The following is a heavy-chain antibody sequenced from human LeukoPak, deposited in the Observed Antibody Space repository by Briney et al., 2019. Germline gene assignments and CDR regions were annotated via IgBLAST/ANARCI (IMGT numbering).Heavy chain of an antibody. Sequence: GGSLRLSCVASGFTFSSYGMHWVRQAPGKGLEWVAVISYDGSNKYYADSVKGRFTISRDNSKNTLYLQMNSLRAEDTAVYYCAKPLVKYSRSWYVFDYWGQGTLVTVSS. J-gene: IGHJ4*02. CDR2: ISYDGSNK. CDR1: GFTFSSYG. CDR3: AKPLVKYSRSWYVFDY. D-gene: IGHD6-13*01. V-gene: IGHV3-30*18.